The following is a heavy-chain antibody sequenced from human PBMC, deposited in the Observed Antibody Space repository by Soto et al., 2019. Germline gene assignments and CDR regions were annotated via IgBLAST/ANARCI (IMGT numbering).Heavy chain of an antibody. V-gene: IGHV4-61*01. Sequence: PSETLSLTCTVSGGSFKSGSYSGSWIRQPPGKGLEWIGYVYHTGRTSYNPSLKSRVSISMDTSKNQFHLNLDSVTAADTVVYFFARDFAYFDPWGQGPLVTVS. J-gene: IGHJ4*02. D-gene: IGHD2-21*01. CDR3: ARDFAYFDP. CDR2: VYHTGRT. CDR1: GGSFKSGSYS.